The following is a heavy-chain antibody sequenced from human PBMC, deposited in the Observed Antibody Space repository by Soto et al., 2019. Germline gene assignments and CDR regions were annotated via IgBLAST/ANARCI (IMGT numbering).Heavy chain of an antibody. CDR3: AKDLRATTVTSPYFYYYYMDV. D-gene: IGHD4-17*01. CDR2: ISYDGSDN. CDR1: GFTFSSYG. J-gene: IGHJ6*03. V-gene: IGHV3-30*18. Sequence: PGGSLRLSCAASGFTFSSYGMHWVRQAPGKGLEWVAVISYDGSDNYYADSVKGRFTISRDNSKLTLYLQMISLRAEDTAVYYCAKDLRATTVTSPYFYYYYMDVWGKGTTVTVSS.